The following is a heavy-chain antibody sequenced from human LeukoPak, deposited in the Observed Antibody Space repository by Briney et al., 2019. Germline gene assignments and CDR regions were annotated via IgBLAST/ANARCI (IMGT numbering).Heavy chain of an antibody. CDR3: ARGLLDHGGTCFDY. V-gene: IGHV1-69*05. D-gene: IGHD4-23*01. Sequence: SVKVSCKASGGTFSSYAISWVRQAPGQGLEWMGGIIPIFGTANYAQKFQGRVTITTDESTSTAYMELSSLRSDDTAVYYCARGLLDHGGTCFDYWGQGTLVTVSS. J-gene: IGHJ4*02. CDR1: GGTFSSYA. CDR2: IIPIFGTA.